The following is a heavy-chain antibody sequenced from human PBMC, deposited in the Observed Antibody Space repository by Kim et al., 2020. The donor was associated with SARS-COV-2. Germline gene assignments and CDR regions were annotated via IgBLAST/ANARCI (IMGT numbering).Heavy chain of an antibody. CDR2: T. CDR3: TRARAITGLDP. Sequence: TDYEHKFQGRVTVTSNRSITTVYMDLSSLRSDDTAVYYCTRARAITGLDPWGQGTTVTVSS. J-gene: IGHJ5*02. V-gene: IGHV1-2*02.